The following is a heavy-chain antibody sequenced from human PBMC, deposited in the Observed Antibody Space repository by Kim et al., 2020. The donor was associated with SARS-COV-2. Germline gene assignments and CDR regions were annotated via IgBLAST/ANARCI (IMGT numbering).Heavy chain of an antibody. D-gene: IGHD2-15*01. CDR1: GFAFAAYS. CDR3: AGGEYCSGGSCWGLDP. V-gene: IGHV3-21*01. CDR2: IRGNTDSI. J-gene: IGHJ5*02. Sequence: GGSLRLSCAASGFAFAAYSMTWVRQAPGRGLEWVATIRGNTDSIYYAPSVRGRFTISREKAVNTLYLQMTSLRDDDMAVYYCAGGEYCSGGSCWGLDPWG.